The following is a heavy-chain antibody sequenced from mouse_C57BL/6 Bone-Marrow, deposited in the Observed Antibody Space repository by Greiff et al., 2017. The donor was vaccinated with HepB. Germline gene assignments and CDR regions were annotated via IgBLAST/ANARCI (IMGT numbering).Heavy chain of an antibody. Sequence: VQLQQSGAELARPGASVKLSCKASGYTFTSYGISWVKQRTGQGLEWIGEIYPRSGNTYYNEKFKGKATLTADKSSSTAYMELRSLTSEDSAVYFCARDYYGSPYWYFDVWGTGTTVTVSS. CDR3: ARDYYGSPYWYFDV. CDR2: IYPRSGNT. CDR1: GYTFTSYG. J-gene: IGHJ1*03. V-gene: IGHV1-81*01. D-gene: IGHD1-1*01.